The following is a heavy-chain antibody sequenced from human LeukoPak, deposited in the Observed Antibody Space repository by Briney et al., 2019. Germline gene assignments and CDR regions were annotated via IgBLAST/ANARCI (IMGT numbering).Heavy chain of an antibody. V-gene: IGHV3-7*05. CDR2: IKQDGSEK. CDR1: GFTFSSYW. CDR3: ARDLGFLEWSHDAFDI. J-gene: IGHJ3*02. D-gene: IGHD3-3*01. Sequence: GGSLRLSCAASGFTFSSYWMSWVRKAPGKGLEWVANIKQDGSEKYYVDSVKGRFTISRDNAKNSLYLQMNSLRAEDTAVYYCARDLGFLEWSHDAFDIWGEGTMVTVSS.